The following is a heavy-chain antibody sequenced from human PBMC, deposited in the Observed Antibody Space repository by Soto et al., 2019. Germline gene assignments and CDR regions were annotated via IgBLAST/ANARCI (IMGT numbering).Heavy chain of an antibody. D-gene: IGHD2-15*01. J-gene: IGHJ1*01. Sequence: QVQLVESGGGLVKPGGSLRLSCAASGFTFSDYYMSWIRQAPGKGLEWVSYISSGDGTIYYADSVKGRFTISRDNAKSSLYLQMNSLRAEDTAVYYCAREYCSGGSCYQYFQHWGQGTLVTVSS. CDR3: AREYCSGGSCYQYFQH. CDR2: ISSGDGTI. V-gene: IGHV3-11*01. CDR1: GFTFSDYY.